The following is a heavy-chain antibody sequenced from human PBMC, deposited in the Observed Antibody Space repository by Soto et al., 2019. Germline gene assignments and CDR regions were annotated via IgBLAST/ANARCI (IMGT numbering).Heavy chain of an antibody. CDR3: ARDMEQRGVVAATRLDY. D-gene: IGHD2-15*01. CDR1: GYTFTGYY. J-gene: IGHJ4*02. CDR2: INPNSGGT. Sequence: ASVKVSCKASGYTFTGYYMHWVRQAPGQGLEWMGWINPNSGGTNYAQKFQGRVTMTRDTSISTAYMELSRLRSDDTAVYYCARDMEQRGVVAATRLDYWGQGTLVTVSS. V-gene: IGHV1-2*02.